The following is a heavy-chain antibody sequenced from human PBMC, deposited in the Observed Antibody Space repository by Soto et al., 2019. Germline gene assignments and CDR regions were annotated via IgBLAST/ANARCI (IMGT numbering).Heavy chain of an antibody. CDR2: IYWDGDQ. CDR1: GFSLSTSGVG. V-gene: IGHV2-5*02. D-gene: IGHD4-4*01. J-gene: IGHJ4*02. Sequence: QITVKESGPTLVKATQTLTLTCTFSGFSLSTSGVGVAWIRQPPGKALEWLALIYWDGDQRYSPFLRSRLTITKDTSKNQVVLTMTNMDPADTATYYCVHHLRGAETTVWGQGTLVTVSS. CDR3: VHHLRGAETTV.